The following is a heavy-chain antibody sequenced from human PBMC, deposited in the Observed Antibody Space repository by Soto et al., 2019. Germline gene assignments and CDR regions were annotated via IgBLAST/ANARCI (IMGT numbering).Heavy chain of an antibody. J-gene: IGHJ4*02. D-gene: IGHD3-22*01. Sequence: ASVKVSCKVSGYTLTELSMHWVRQAPGKGLEWMGRFDPEDGETIYAQKFQGRVTMTEDTYTDTAYMELSSLRSEDTAVYYCATTDFHYYDSSGYYYWGQGTLVTVYS. CDR3: ATTDFHYYDSSGYYY. CDR1: GYTLTELS. CDR2: FDPEDGET. V-gene: IGHV1-24*01.